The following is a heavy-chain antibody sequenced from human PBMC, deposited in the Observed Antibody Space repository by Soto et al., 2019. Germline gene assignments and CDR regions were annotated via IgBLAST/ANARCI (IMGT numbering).Heavy chain of an antibody. CDR2: IHYSGST. Sequence: SETLSLTCTVPGGSVNIGTYYWSWIRQPPGKGLEWIGFIHYSGSTNYNPSLKSRVTMSVDTSKNQFSLKLTSVNAADTAVYYCAREGYSSGYYHYYGLDFWGQGTTVTVSS. CDR3: AREGYSSGYYHYYGLDF. D-gene: IGHD3-22*01. CDR1: GGSVNIGTYY. J-gene: IGHJ6*02. V-gene: IGHV4-61*01.